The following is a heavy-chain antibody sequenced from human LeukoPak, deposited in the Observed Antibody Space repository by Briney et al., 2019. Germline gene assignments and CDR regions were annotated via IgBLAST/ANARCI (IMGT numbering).Heavy chain of an antibody. J-gene: IGHJ3*02. D-gene: IGHD1-14*01. CDR3: VRKNRDLNAAFDI. CDR2: SYSDSNT. V-gene: IGHV3-53*01. CDR1: GFTVSNNY. Sequence: GGSLRLSCTASGFTVSNNYMSWVRQAPGKGLEWVSISYSDSNTNYADSVKGRFTISRDTSQNTLSLQMNSLRAEDTAVYYCVRKNRDLNAAFDIWGQGTVVTVSS.